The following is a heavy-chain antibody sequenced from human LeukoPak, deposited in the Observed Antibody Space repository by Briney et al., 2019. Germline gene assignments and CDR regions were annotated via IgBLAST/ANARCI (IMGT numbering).Heavy chain of an antibody. CDR3: AREGDGYNSPIDY. CDR1: GFTLSTYS. Sequence: GGSLRLSCAPSGFTLSTYSLNWVRQAPGKGLEWVSSISSSSLYIYYADSVKGRFTISRDNAKNSLFLQMNSLRAEDTAVYYCAREGDGYNSPIDYWGQGNLVTVSS. CDR2: ISSSSLYI. J-gene: IGHJ4*02. V-gene: IGHV3-21*01. D-gene: IGHD5-24*01.